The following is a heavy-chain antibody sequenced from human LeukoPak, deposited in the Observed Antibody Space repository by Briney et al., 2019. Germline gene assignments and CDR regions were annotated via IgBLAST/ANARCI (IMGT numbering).Heavy chain of an antibody. CDR3: ARALRESGEDSTYGMDV. V-gene: IGHV4-59*01. CDR2: IYYSGST. J-gene: IGHJ6*02. D-gene: IGHD7-27*01. CDR1: GGSISSYY. Sequence: SETLSLTCTISGGSISSYYWSWIRQPPGKGLEWIGYIYYSGSTNYNPSLKSRVTISVDTSKNQFSLKLSSVTAADTAVYYCARALRESGEDSTYGMDVWGQGTTVTVSS.